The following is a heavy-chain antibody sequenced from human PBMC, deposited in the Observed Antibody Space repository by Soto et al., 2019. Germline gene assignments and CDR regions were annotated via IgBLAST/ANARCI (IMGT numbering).Heavy chain of an antibody. V-gene: IGHV1-69*13. CDR2: IIPIFGTA. Sequence: SVKVSCKASGGTFSSYAISWVRQAPGQGLEWMGGIIPIFGTANYAQKFQGRVTITADESTSTAYMELSSLRSEDTAVYYCAREADSSGYYHVGIGAFDIWGQGTMVTLSS. J-gene: IGHJ3*02. CDR3: AREADSSGYYHVGIGAFDI. D-gene: IGHD3-22*01. CDR1: GGTFSSYA.